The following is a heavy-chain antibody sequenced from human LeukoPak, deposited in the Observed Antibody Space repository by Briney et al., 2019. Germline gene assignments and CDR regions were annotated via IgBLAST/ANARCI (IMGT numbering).Heavy chain of an antibody. V-gene: IGHV3-9*01. CDR2: INWNTNSI. J-gene: IGHJ4*02. Sequence: GGSLRLSCAASGFTFDDYAMHWVRQAPGKGLEWVSGINWNTNSIKYADSVKGRFTISRDNAKNSLYLQMNSLRAEDTAVYYCARAPRWYYFDYWGQGTLVTVSS. CDR3: ARAPRWYYFDY. D-gene: IGHD4-23*01. CDR1: GFTFDDYA.